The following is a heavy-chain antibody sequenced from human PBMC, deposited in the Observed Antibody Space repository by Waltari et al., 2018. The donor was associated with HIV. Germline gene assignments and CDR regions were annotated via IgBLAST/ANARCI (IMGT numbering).Heavy chain of an antibody. CDR3: ARESGYQLVRWLDP. D-gene: IGHD2-2*01. CDR2: INPISGGT. Sequence: QVHLVQSGPEVKKPGASMKVSCKASGYMLTGNYMHWLRQAPGQGLEWMGWINPISGGTNYAQTLQGRVTMTRDASINTVYMELKSLRYDDTAMYYCARESGYQLVRWLDPWGQGTRVTVSS. CDR1: GYMLTGNY. J-gene: IGHJ5*02. V-gene: IGHV1-2*02.